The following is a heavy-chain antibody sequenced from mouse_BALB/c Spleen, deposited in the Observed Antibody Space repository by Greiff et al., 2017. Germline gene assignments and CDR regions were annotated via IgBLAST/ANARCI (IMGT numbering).Heavy chain of an antibody. D-gene: IGHD2-2*01. Sequence: VQLQQSGAELAKPGASVKMSCKASGYTFTSYWMHWVKQRPGQGLEWIGYINPSTGYTEYNQKFKDKATLTADKSSSTAYMQLSSLTSEDSAVYYCARHYGYDYAMDYWGQGTSVTVSA. CDR3: ARHYGYDYAMDY. CDR1: GYTFTSYW. CDR2: INPSTGYT. V-gene: IGHV1-7*01. J-gene: IGHJ4*01.